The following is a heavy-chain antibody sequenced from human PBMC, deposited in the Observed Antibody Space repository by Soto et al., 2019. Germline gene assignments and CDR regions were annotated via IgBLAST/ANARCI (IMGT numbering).Heavy chain of an antibody. D-gene: IGHD7-27*01. CDR2: IYRGSP. J-gene: IGHJ2*01. Sequence: QVQLQESGPGQVKPSETLFLTCTVSGGSVSSGTYYWSWIRQPAGKGLEWMGYIYRGSPNYNRSLESRATISVDTSRTQFSLMLSSVTAADTAVYYYSRDQGLGAGYFALWGRGTLVTVSS. CDR3: SRDQGLGAGYFAL. V-gene: IGHV4-61*01. CDR1: GGSVSSGTYY.